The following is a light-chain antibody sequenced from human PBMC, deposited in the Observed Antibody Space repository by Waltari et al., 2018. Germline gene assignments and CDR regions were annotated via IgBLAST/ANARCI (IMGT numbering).Light chain of an antibody. V-gene: IGLV2-23*01. CDR1: SNDIGTYDL. CDR2: GAT. CDR3: FSFVAANSFV. J-gene: IGLJ1*01. Sequence: SALTQPASVSGSPGQPITLSCPGTSNDIGTYDLVSWYQQRPGEAPKLLMYGATKRPSGVSNRFSGSKSGKTASLTISGLQTEDEADYYCFSFVAANSFVFGPGTKVTVL.